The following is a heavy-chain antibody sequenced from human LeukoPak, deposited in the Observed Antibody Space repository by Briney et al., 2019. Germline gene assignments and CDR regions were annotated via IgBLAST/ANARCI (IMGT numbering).Heavy chain of an antibody. V-gene: IGHV3-11*01. D-gene: IGHD2-2*01. CDR1: GFTFSDYY. CDR2: ISSSDSTI. J-gene: IGHJ6*02. Sequence: GGSLRLSCAASGFTFSDYYMSWIRQAPGKGLEWVSYISSSDSTIYYADSVKGRFTISRDNAKNSLYLQLNSLRAEDKGMYYFARHGSRYCSSTSWYSGYYYYGMDVWGQGTTVTVSS. CDR3: ARHGSRYCSSTSWYSGYYYYGMDV.